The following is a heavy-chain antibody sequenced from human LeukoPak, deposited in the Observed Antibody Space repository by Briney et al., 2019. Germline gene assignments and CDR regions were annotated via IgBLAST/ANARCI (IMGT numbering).Heavy chain of an antibody. V-gene: IGHV3-74*01. CDR3: ARANYFYFYMDV. CDR2: IDSDGSST. CDR1: GFTFSSYW. Sequence: GGSLRLSCAASGFTFSSYWMHWVRQAPGKGLVWVSRIDSDGSSTSYADSVKGRFTISRDNAKNSLSLQMNSLRAEDTAVYYCARANYFYFYMDVWGKGTTVTISS. J-gene: IGHJ6*03.